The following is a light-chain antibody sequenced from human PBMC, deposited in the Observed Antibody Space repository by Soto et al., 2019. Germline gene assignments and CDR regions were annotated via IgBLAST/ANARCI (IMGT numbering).Light chain of an antibody. CDR2: DVS. V-gene: IGLV2-14*01. J-gene: IGLJ2*01. Sequence: QSVLTQPASVSGSPGQSITISCTGTSSDVGGYNYVSWSQQHPGKAPKLMIYDVSNRPSGVSNRFSGSKSGNTASLTISGLQAEDGADYYCSSYTSSTIVVFGGGNQLNVL. CDR1: SSDVGGYNY. CDR3: SSYTSSTIVV.